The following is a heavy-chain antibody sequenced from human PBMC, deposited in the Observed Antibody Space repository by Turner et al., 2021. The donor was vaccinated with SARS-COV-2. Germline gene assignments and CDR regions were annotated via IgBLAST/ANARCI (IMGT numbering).Heavy chain of an antibody. Sequence: QLQLQESGPGLVKPSETLSFTCIVSGDSISSGSYYWAWIRQPPGKGLEWIGSVYYTGITYYTPSLRSRVTISLDTYKNQFSLKLGSVTAADTAVYYCASLGVGASSRDFDYWGQGAVVTV. CDR1: GDSISSGSYY. CDR3: ASLGVGASSRDFDY. D-gene: IGHD1-26*01. V-gene: IGHV4-39*01. CDR2: VYYTGIT. J-gene: IGHJ4*02.